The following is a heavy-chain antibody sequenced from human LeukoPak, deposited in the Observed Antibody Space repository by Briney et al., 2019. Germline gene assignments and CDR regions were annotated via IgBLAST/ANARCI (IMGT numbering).Heavy chain of an antibody. CDR2: IYYSGST. Sequence: SETLSLTCTVSGGSISSYYWSWIRQPPARGLEWIGYIYYSGSTNYNPSLKSRGTISTDTSKNQFSLKLSSVTAADTAVYYCARLAVDASGGTCYLARYIDYWGQGTLVTVSS. J-gene: IGHJ4*02. CDR1: GGSISSYY. V-gene: IGHV4-59*12. CDR3: ARLAVDASGGTCYLARYIDY. D-gene: IGHD2-15*01.